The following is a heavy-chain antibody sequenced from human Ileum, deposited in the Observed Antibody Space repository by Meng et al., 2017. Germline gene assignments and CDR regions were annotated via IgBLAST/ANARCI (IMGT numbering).Heavy chain of an antibody. J-gene: IGHJ4*02. D-gene: IGHD2/OR15-2a*01. CDR2: IWSDGSQK. CDR3: ARDKGTTSCDT. V-gene: IGHV3-33*01. Sequence: QGGVLGVGGGGVHPGRSPRTSCAASGIPFTRSGMHWVRQGPGKGLEWVAMIWSDGSQKYYADSVKGRFTVSRDNSNNMVYLQMDSLRAEDTAVYYCARDKGTTSCDTWGQGTLVTVSS. CDR1: GIPFTRSG.